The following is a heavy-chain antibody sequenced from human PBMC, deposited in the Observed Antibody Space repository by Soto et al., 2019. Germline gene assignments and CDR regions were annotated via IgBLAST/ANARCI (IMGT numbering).Heavy chain of an antibody. V-gene: IGHV3-33*08. CDR3: ARAGGTTVTGLWHFDS. CDR2: IWYDGTQK. Sequence: PGGSLRLSCAASGFPFGDHAMHWVRQPPGKGLEWLAAIWYDGTQKYYADSVKGRFIISRDNSKKTLYLEMNSLRAEDTAVYYCARAGGTTVTGLWHFDSWGQGTLVTVSS. D-gene: IGHD4-17*01. CDR1: GFPFGDHA. J-gene: IGHJ4*02.